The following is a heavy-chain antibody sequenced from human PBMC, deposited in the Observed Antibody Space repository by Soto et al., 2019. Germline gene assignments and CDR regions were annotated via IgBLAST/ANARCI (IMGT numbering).Heavy chain of an antibody. D-gene: IGHD4-17*01. CDR1: GGSISSYY. CDR2: IYYSGST. V-gene: IGHV4-59*01. J-gene: IGHJ6*03. CDR3: ARGSHGDIYYYYYMDV. Sequence: SETLSLTCTVSGGSISSYYWSWIRQPPGKGLEWIGYIYYSGSTNYNPSLKSRVTISVDTSKNQFSLKLSSVTAADTAVYYCARGSHGDIYYYYYMDVRGKGTTVTVSS.